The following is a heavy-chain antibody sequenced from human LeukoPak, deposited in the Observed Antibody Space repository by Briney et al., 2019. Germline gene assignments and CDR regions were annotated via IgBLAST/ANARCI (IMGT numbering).Heavy chain of an antibody. J-gene: IGHJ4*02. CDR3: ARTTYCSGGSCYSPFDY. V-gene: IGHV1-69*06. CDR1: GYTFTSYG. CDR2: IIPIFGTA. D-gene: IGHD2-15*01. Sequence: GASVKVSCKASGYTFTSYGISWVRQAPGQGLEWMGGIIPIFGTANYAQKFQGRVTITADKSTSTAYMELSSLRSEDTAVYYCARTTYCSGGSCYSPFDYWGQGTLVTVSS.